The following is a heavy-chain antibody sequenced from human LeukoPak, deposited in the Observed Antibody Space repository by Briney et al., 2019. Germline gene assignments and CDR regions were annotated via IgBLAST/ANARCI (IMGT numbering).Heavy chain of an antibody. V-gene: IGHV3-74*01. D-gene: IGHD1-26*01. CDR2: INEDGSIT. CDR1: GFTFRTYW. J-gene: IGHJ4*02. Sequence: GGSLRLSCAVSGFTFRTYWMHWVRQVPGEGLVWVSRINEDGSITNYADSVEGRFSISRDNAKNTLYLQMNSLRAEDTAVYYCGRDLGGRSGYWGQGTLGTVSP. CDR3: GRDLGGRSGY.